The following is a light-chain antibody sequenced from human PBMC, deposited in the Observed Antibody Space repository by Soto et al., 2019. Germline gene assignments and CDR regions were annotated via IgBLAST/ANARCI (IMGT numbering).Light chain of an antibody. Sequence: AIPMTQSPSSLSASVGDRVTITCRASQGIRNDLGWYQQKPGKAPKLLIYAASSLQSGVPSRFSGSGSGTDFTLTISSLQPEDFATYYCLPDYTYPLTFGGGTKVEIK. J-gene: IGKJ4*01. V-gene: IGKV1-6*01. CDR3: LPDYTYPLT. CDR1: QGIRND. CDR2: AAS.